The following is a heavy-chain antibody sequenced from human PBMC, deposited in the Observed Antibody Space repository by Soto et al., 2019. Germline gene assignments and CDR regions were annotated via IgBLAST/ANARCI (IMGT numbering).Heavy chain of an antibody. CDR1: GFTFSSYW. CDR2: INSDGSST. Sequence: EVQLVESGGGLVQPGGSLRLSCAASGFTFSSYWMHWVRQAPGKGLVWVSRINSDGSSTSYADSVKGRFTISRDNAKNTLYLQMNSLRAGDTAVYYCAVAVAGPTAIGYWGQGTRVTVSS. D-gene: IGHD6-19*01. J-gene: IGHJ4*02. V-gene: IGHV3-74*01. CDR3: AVAVAGPTAIGY.